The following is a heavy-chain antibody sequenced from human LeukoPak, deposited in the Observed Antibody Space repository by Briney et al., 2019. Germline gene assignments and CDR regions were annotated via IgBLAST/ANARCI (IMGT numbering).Heavy chain of an antibody. J-gene: IGHJ4*02. Sequence: KPGGSLRLSCTASGFTFRTYSMNWVRQAPGKGLEWVSSINSRGSDECYADSVKGRFTISRDNAKNSLYLQMNSLRAEDTAVYYCARDGGIWYFDYWGQGTLVTVSS. D-gene: IGHD3-16*01. V-gene: IGHV3-21*01. CDR2: INSRGSDE. CDR3: ARDGGIWYFDY. CDR1: GFTFRTYS.